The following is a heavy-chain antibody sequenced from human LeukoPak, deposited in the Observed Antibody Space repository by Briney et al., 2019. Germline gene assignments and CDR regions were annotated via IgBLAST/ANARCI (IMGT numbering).Heavy chain of an antibody. D-gene: IGHD3-16*01. Sequence: GRSLRLSCAASGFTFSSYAMHWVRQAPGKGLEWVSGVSWNSGSRGYADSVKGRFTISRDNAENSLYLQMNSLRAEDTALYYCAKGAVMDPNVLDYWGQGTLVTVSS. CDR1: GFTFSSYA. V-gene: IGHV3-9*01. J-gene: IGHJ4*02. CDR2: VSWNSGSR. CDR3: AKGAVMDPNVLDY.